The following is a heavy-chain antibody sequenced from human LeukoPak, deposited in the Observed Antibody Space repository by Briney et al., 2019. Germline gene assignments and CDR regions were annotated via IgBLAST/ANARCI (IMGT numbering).Heavy chain of an antibody. J-gene: IGHJ4*02. D-gene: IGHD2-15*01. CDR2: IIPILGIA. Sequence: SVKVSCKASGGTFSSYAISWVRQAPGQGLEWMGRIIPILGIANYAQKFQGRVTITADKSTSTAYMELSSLRSEDTAVYYCARDIVVVVAAGIDYWGQGTLVTVSS. CDR3: ARDIVVVVAAGIDY. CDR1: GGTFSSYA. V-gene: IGHV1-69*04.